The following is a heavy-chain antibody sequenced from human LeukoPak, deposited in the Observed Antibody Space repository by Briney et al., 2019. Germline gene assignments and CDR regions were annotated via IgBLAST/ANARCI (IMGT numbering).Heavy chain of an antibody. CDR1: GFTFSSYW. CDR3: AVLHYYAMDV. V-gene: IGHV3-9*01. CDR2: ISWNSGTK. Sequence: GGSLRLSCVGSGFTFSSYWMTWVRQAPGKGLEWVSGISWNSGTKGYADSVKGRFTISRDNAKNSLYLQMNSLRGEDAALYYCAVLHYYAMDVWGQGTTVTVSS. D-gene: IGHD2-8*01. J-gene: IGHJ6*02.